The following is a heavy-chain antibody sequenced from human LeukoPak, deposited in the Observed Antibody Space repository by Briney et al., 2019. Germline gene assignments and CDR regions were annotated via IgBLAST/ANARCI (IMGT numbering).Heavy chain of an antibody. CDR2: INDRGTGT. CDR3: AKGRGSEYSST. D-gene: IGHD6-6*01. J-gene: IGHJ5*02. V-gene: IGHV3-23*01. Sequence: GGSLRLSCAASGFTFSKFALSWVRQAPGKGLEWVSTINDRGTGTYYADSVKGRFTISRDNSKNTLSLQMNSLRAEDTAVYYCAKGRGSEYSSTWGQGTLVTVSS. CDR1: GFTFSKFA.